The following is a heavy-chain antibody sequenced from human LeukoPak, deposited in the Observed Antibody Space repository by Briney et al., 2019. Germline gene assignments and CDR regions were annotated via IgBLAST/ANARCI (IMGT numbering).Heavy chain of an antibody. CDR3: AKDMGSYGSGSYLDY. J-gene: IGHJ4*02. V-gene: IGHV3-9*01. CDR2: ISWNSGSI. D-gene: IGHD3-10*01. CDR1: GFTFDDYA. Sequence: GGSLRLSCAASGFTFDDYAMHWVRQAPGKGLEWVSGISWNSGSIGYADSVKGRFTISRDNAKNSLYLQMNSLRAEDTALYYCAKDMGSYGSGSYLDYWGQGTLVTVSS.